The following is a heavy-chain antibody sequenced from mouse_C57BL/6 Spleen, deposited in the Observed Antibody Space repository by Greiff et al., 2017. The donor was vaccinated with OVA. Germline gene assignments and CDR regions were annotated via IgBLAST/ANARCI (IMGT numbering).Heavy chain of an antibody. Sequence: ESGPGLVKPSQSLSLTCSVTGYSITSGYYWNWIRQFPGNKLEWMGYISYDGSNNYNPSLKNRISITRDTSKNQFFLKLNSVTTEDTATYYCARAGDYDAWFAYWGKGTLVTVSA. J-gene: IGHJ3*01. CDR3: ARAGDYDAWFAY. V-gene: IGHV3-6*01. CDR2: ISYDGSN. D-gene: IGHD2-4*01. CDR1: GYSITSGYY.